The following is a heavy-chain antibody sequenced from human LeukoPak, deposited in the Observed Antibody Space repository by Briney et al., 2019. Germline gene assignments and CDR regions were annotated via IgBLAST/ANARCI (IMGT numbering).Heavy chain of an antibody. CDR3: ATFPNNWNDMYNAFDI. CDR1: GGTFSSYA. D-gene: IGHD1-1*01. Sequence: SVKVSCKASGGTFSSYAISWVRQAPGQGLEWMGRIIPILGIANYAQKFQGRVTITADKSTSTAYMELSSLRSEATAVYYCATFPNNWNDMYNAFDIWGQGTMVTVSS. V-gene: IGHV1-69*04. J-gene: IGHJ3*02. CDR2: IIPILGIA.